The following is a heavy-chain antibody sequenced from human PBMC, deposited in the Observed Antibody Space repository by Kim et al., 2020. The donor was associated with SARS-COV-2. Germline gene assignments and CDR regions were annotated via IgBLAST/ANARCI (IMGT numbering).Heavy chain of an antibody. Sequence: SETLSLTCTVSGGSISSSSYYWGWIRQPPGKGLEWIGSIYYSGSTYYNPSLKSRVTISVDTSKNQFSLKLSSVTAADTAVYYCARRVSGIDYWGQGTLVTVSS. D-gene: IGHD6-6*01. CDR1: GGSISSSSYY. CDR3: ARRVSGIDY. J-gene: IGHJ4*02. V-gene: IGHV4-39*01. CDR2: IYYSGST.